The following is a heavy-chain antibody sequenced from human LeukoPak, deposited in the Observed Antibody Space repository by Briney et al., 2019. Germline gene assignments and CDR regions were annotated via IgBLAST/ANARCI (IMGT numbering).Heavy chain of an antibody. CDR1: GFTFSSYA. CDR2: ISGSGGST. Sequence: GGSLRLSCAASGFTFSSYAMSWVRQAPGKGLEWVSAISGSGGSTYYADSVKGRFTISRDNSKNTLYLQMNSLRAEDTAVYYCARSGDYYDSSGHYFNYGFDVWGQGTFVTVSS. J-gene: IGHJ3*01. D-gene: IGHD3-22*01. CDR3: ARSGDYYDSSGHYFNYGFDV. V-gene: IGHV3-23*01.